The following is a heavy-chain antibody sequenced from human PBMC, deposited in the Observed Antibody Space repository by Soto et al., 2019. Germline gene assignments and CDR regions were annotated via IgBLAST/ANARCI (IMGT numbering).Heavy chain of an antibody. D-gene: IGHD6-19*01. CDR3: ARAPGYVSGWYHDY. J-gene: IGHJ4*02. V-gene: IGHV1-69*13. CDR1: GGTFSSYA. Sequence: ASVKVSCKASGGTFSSYAISWVRQAPGQGLEWMGGLIPILGTTHYAQKFQGRVTITADESTNTAYMELSSLRSDDTAVYYCARAPGYVSGWYHDYWGQGTRVTLS. CDR2: LIPILGTT.